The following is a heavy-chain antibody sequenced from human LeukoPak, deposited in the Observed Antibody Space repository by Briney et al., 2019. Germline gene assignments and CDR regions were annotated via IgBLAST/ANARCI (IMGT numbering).Heavy chain of an antibody. Sequence: PGGSPRLSCAASGFTFSSYSMNWVRQAPGKGLEWVSSISSSSSYIYYADSVKGRFTISRDSAKNSLYLQMNSLRAEDTDVYYCASAYGDYRYYFDYWGQGTLVTVSS. J-gene: IGHJ4*02. CDR3: ASAYGDYRYYFDY. D-gene: IGHD4-17*01. CDR1: GFTFSSYS. V-gene: IGHV3-21*01. CDR2: ISSSSSYI.